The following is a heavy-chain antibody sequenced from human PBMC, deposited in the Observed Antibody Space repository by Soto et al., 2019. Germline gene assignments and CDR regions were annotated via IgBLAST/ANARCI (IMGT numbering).Heavy chain of an antibody. D-gene: IGHD2-2*01. J-gene: IGHJ4*02. CDR3: VRGVDASFDY. Sequence: SQTLSLTCDISGDSVSSNIVAWNWIRQSTSRGLEWLGRTYYRSNWKNDYALSVNSRITINPDTSKNQLSLQLSSVTPEDTAVYYCVRGVDASFDYWGQGTLVTVSS. V-gene: IGHV6-1*01. CDR2: TYYRSNWKN. CDR1: GDSVSSNIVA.